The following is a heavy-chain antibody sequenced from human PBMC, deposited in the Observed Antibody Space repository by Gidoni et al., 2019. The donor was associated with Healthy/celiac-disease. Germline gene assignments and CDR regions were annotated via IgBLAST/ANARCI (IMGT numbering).Heavy chain of an antibody. J-gene: IGHJ4*02. Sequence: EVQLVETGGGLIQPGGSLRLSCAASGFTVSSNYMSWVRQAPGKGLAWVSVIYSGGSTYYADSVKGRFTISRDNSKNTLYLQMNSLRAEDTAVYYCAREPASASGFDYWGQGTLVTVSS. CDR1: GFTVSSNY. CDR2: IYSGGST. D-gene: IGHD6-19*01. V-gene: IGHV3-53*02. CDR3: AREPASASGFDY.